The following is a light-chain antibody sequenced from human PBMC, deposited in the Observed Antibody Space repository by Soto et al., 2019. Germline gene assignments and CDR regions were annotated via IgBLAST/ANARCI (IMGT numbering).Light chain of an antibody. CDR3: QQSGTSPPVA. J-gene: IGKJ4*01. V-gene: IGKV3-20*01. CDR2: GAS. Sequence: EIVLTQSPGTLSLSPGEGATLSCRASESVASNYLAWYQQKPGQAPRLLIYGASNRANGIPGRFSGSGSGTDLTLTISRLEPEDFAVYYCQQSGTSPPVAFGGGTQVDIK. CDR1: ESVASNY.